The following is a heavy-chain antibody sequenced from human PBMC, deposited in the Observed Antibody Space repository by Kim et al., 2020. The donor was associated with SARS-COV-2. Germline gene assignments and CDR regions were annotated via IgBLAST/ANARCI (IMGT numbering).Heavy chain of an antibody. D-gene: IGHD3-10*01. Sequence: SETLSLTCAVYGGSFSGYYWSWIRQPPGKGLEWIGEINHSGSTNYNPSLKSRVTISVDTSKNQFSLKLSSVTAADTAVYYCARGDTMVRGVIFYYYYGMDVWGQGTTVTVSS. CDR1: GGSFSGYY. J-gene: IGHJ6*02. CDR3: ARGDTMVRGVIFYYYYGMDV. V-gene: IGHV4-34*01. CDR2: INHSGST.